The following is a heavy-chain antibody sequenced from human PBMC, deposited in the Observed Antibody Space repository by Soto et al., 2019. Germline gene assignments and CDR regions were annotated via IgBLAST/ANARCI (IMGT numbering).Heavy chain of an antibody. V-gene: IGHV2-5*02. CDR1: GFSLSSRAVG. CDR2: IYWDDDN. J-gene: IGHJ5*02. D-gene: IGHD1-1*01. CDR3: VHTSGWTHTT. Sequence: QITLKESGPTLVKPTQTLTLSCTFSGFSLSSRAVGVSWIRQPPGKALEWLALIYWDDDNRYSPSLKNRLTITKDTSKNQVILTMINXXPVXXXTXXCVHTSGWTHTTWGQGTLVTVSS.